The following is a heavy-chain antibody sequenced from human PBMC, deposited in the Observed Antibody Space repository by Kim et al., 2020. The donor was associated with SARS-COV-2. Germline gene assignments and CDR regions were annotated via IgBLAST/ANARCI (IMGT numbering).Heavy chain of an antibody. J-gene: IGHJ6*02. Sequence: RFTISRDNSKNTLYLQMNSLRAEDTAVYYCARDQVPTVTTLDYYYYGMDVWGQGTTVTVSS. V-gene: IGHV3-30*07. D-gene: IGHD4-17*01. CDR3: ARDQVPTVTTLDYYYYGMDV.